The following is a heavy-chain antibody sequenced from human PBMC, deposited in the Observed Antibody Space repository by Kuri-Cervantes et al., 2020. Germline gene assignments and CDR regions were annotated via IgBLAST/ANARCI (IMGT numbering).Heavy chain of an antibody. V-gene: IGHV4-34*01. CDR1: GGSFSGYS. CDR2: INHSGST. Sequence: SETLSLTCAVYGGSFSGYSWSWIRQPPGKGLEWIGEINHSGSTNYNPSLKSRVTISVDTSKNQFSLKLSSVTAADTAVYYCARSVRYWFDPWGQGTLVTVSS. CDR3: ARSVRYWFDP. J-gene: IGHJ5*02.